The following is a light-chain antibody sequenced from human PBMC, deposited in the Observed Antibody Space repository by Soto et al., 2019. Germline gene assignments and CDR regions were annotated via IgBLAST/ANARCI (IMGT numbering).Light chain of an antibody. CDR1: QSVSSD. CDR2: GAS. Sequence: EIVLTQSPATLSLSPGERATLSCRASQSVSSDLAWYQQKPGQAPRLLIYGASTRATGIPDRFSGSGSGTEFTLTISSLQSEDFAVYYCQQYNNWPPITFGQGTRLEIK. J-gene: IGKJ5*01. CDR3: QQYNNWPPIT. V-gene: IGKV3-15*01.